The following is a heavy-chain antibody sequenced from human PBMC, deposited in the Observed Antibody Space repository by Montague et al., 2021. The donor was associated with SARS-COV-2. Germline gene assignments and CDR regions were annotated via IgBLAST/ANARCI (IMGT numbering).Heavy chain of an antibody. V-gene: IGHV3-66*02. Sequence: SLRLSCAASGLTVSSNYMSWVRQAPGKGLEWVSVIYSGGSTYYADPVKGRFTIPRDNSKNTLYLQMNSLRDEDTAVYYCARDSYGMGVWGQGTTVTVSS. CDR2: IYSGGST. CDR1: GLTVSSNY. CDR3: ARDSYGMGV. J-gene: IGHJ6*02.